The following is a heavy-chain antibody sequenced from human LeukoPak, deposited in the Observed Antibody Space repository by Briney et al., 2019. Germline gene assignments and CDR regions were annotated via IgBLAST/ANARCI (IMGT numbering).Heavy chain of an antibody. CDR1: GGSISSSSYY. Sequence: PSETLSLTCTVSGGSISSSSYYWGWIRQPPGKGLEWIGSIYYSGSTYYNPSLKSRVTISVDTSKNQFSLKLSSVTAADTAVYYCARHGGYGDYVSWFDPWGQGTLVTVSS. V-gene: IGHV4-39*01. CDR2: IYYSGST. D-gene: IGHD4-17*01. CDR3: ARHGGYGDYVSWFDP. J-gene: IGHJ5*02.